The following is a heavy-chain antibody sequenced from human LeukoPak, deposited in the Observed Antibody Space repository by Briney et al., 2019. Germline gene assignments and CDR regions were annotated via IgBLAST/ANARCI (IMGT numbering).Heavy chain of an antibody. V-gene: IGHV3-15*01. Sequence: GGSLRLSCAASGFTFSNAWMSWVRQAPGKGLEWVGRIKSKTDGGTTDYAAPVKGRFTISRDDSKNTLHLQMNSLKTEDTAVYYCTTDRNVGYCSGGSCYPEYFQHWGQGTLVTVSS. J-gene: IGHJ1*01. CDR2: IKSKTDGGTT. CDR3: TTDRNVGYCSGGSCYPEYFQH. D-gene: IGHD2-15*01. CDR1: GFTFSNAW.